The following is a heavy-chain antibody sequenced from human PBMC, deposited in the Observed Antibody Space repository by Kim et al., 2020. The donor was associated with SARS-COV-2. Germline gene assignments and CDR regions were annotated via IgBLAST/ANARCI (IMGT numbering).Heavy chain of an antibody. Sequence: YYADSLKGRFTISRDNAKNSLYLQMNSLRAEDTAVYYCARDEVTTRPFDIWGQGTMVTVSS. D-gene: IGHD4-17*01. V-gene: IGHV3-48*03. CDR3: ARDEVTTRPFDI. J-gene: IGHJ3*02.